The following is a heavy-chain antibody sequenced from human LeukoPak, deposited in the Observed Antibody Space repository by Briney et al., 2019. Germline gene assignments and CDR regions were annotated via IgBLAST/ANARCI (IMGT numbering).Heavy chain of an antibody. V-gene: IGHV1-69-2*01. D-gene: IGHD4-17*01. Sequence: ASVKVSCKASGYTFTSYGISWVRQAPGQGLEWMGLVDPEDGETIYAEKFQGRVTITADTSTDTAYMELSSLRSEDTAVYYCATALYGDAYYMDVWGKGTTVTVSS. CDR2: VDPEDGET. CDR3: ATALYGDAYYMDV. CDR1: GYTFTSYG. J-gene: IGHJ6*03.